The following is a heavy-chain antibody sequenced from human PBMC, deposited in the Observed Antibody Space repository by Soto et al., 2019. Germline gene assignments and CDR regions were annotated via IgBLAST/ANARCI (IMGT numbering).Heavy chain of an antibody. Sequence: QVQLQESGPGLVKPSQTLSLTCTVSGGSISSGGYYWSWIRQHPGKGLEWIGYIYYSGSTYYNPSIKSRVTISVDTSKNQSSLKLSCVTAADTAGYYCARKATVTTCFDYWGQGTLVTVSS. D-gene: IGHD4-17*01. V-gene: IGHV4-31*03. J-gene: IGHJ4*02. CDR3: ARKATVTTCFDY. CDR2: IYYSGST. CDR1: GGSISSGGYY.